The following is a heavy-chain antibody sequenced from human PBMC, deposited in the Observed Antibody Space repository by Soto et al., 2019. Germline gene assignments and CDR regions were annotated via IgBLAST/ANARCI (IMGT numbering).Heavy chain of an antibody. V-gene: IGHV4-34*01. Sequence: QVQLQQWGAGLLEPSETLSLTCGVYGGSFSGYYWSWIRQPPGKGLEWIGEINHSGSTNYNPSLKSRVTISVDTTKNHFSLKLSSVTAADTAVYYCARGRVSSGWYRDYWGQGTLVTVSS. CDR3: ARGRVSSGWYRDY. D-gene: IGHD6-19*01. CDR1: GGSFSGYY. CDR2: INHSGST. J-gene: IGHJ4*02.